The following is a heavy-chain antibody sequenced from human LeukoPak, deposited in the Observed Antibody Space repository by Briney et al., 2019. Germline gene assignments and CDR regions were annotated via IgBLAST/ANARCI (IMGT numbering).Heavy chain of an antibody. CDR2: INHSGST. V-gene: IGHV4-34*01. CDR3: ARVTDYDILTGYYVRGYWFDP. Sequence: PSETLSLTCAVXGXXFSGYYWSWIRQPPGKGLEWIGEINHSGSTNYNPSLKSRVTISVDTSKNQFSLKLSSVTAADTAVYYCARVTDYDILTGYYVRGYWFDPWGQGTLVTVSS. D-gene: IGHD3-9*01. J-gene: IGHJ5*02. CDR1: GXXFSGYY.